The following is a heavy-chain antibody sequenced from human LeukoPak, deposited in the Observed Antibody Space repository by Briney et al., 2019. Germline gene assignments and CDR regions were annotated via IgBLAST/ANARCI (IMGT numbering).Heavy chain of an antibody. CDR3: ARGTGDTSSWYHDY. D-gene: IGHD6-13*01. J-gene: IGHJ4*02. CDR1: GFTFSSYG. V-gene: IGHV3-30*03. Sequence: PGGSLRLSCAASGFTFSSYGMHWVRQAPGKGLEWVAVISYDGSNKYYADSVKGRFTISRDNSKNTLYLQMNSLRPEDTAVYHCARGTGDTSSWYHDYWGQGTLVTVS. CDR2: ISYDGSNK.